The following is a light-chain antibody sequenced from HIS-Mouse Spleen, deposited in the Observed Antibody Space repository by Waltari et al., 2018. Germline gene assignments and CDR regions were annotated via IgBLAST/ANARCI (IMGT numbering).Light chain of an antibody. Sequence: QSALTQPASVSGSPGQSITISCTGTSSDVGSYNLDAWYQQHPGKDPKLMIYEGSKRPSGVSNRFSGSKSGNTASLTISGLQAEDEADYYCCSYAGSSTWVFGGGTKLTVL. J-gene: IGLJ3*02. CDR3: CSYAGSSTWV. CDR1: SSDVGSYNL. V-gene: IGLV2-23*01. CDR2: EGS.